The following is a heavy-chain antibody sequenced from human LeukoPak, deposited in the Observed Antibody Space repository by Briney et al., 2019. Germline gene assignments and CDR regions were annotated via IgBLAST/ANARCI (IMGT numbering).Heavy chain of an antibody. V-gene: IGHV4-34*01. D-gene: IGHD3-10*01. CDR3: ARVMGFGEAYYYYMDV. CDR2: INHSGST. CDR1: GGSFSGYY. Sequence: SETLSLTCAVYGGSFSGYYWSWIRQPPGKGLEWIGEINHSGSTNYNPSLKSRVTISVDTSKTQFSLKLSSVTAAGTAVYYCARVMGFGEAYYYYMDVWGKGTTVTVSS. J-gene: IGHJ6*03.